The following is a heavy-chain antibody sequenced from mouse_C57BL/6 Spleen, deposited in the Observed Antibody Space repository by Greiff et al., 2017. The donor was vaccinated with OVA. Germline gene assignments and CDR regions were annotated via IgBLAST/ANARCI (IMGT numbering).Heavy chain of an antibody. Sequence: DVQLVESGGGLVKPGGSLKLSCAASGFTFSSYTMSWVRQTPEKRLEWVATISGGGGNTYYPDSVKGRFTISRDNAKNTLYLQMSSLRSEDTALYYCARRGDFDYWGQGTTLTVSS. V-gene: IGHV5-9*01. J-gene: IGHJ2*01. CDR2: ISGGGGNT. CDR1: GFTFSSYT. CDR3: ARRGDFDY.